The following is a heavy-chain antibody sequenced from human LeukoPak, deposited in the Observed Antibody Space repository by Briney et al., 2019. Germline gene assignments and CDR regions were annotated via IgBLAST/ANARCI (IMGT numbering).Heavy chain of an antibody. D-gene: IGHD3-3*01. CDR3: AAVSNFGVVPYYFDY. Sequence: SVKVSCKASGFTFTNSAMQWVRQARGQRLEWIGWIVVGSGNTNYAQKFQERVTITRDMSTSTAYMELSSPRSEDTAVYYCAAVSNFGVVPYYFDYWGQGTLVTVSS. CDR2: IVVGSGNT. J-gene: IGHJ4*02. V-gene: IGHV1-58*02. CDR1: GFTFTNSA.